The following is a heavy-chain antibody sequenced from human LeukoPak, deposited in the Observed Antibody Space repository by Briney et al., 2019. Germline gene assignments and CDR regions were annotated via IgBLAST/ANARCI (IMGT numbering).Heavy chain of an antibody. V-gene: IGHV1-69*13. Sequence: SVKVSCKASGGTFSSYAISWVRQAPGQGLEWMGGIIPIFGTANYAQKFQGRVTITADESTSTAYMELSSLRSEDTAVYYCARSGDYYYGMDVWGQGTTVTVSS. CDR2: IIPIFGTA. D-gene: IGHD2-15*01. CDR3: ARSGDYYYGMDV. J-gene: IGHJ6*02. CDR1: GGTFSSYA.